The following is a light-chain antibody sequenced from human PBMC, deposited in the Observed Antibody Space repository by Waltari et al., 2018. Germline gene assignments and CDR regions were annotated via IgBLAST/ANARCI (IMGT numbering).Light chain of an antibody. CDR3: QQYGSSPLFT. J-gene: IGKJ3*01. CDR2: GAS. V-gene: IGKV3-20*01. Sequence: EIVLTQSPGTLSFSPGERATLSCRASQSVSSSYLAWYQQKPGQAPRLLIYGASSRATGIPDRFSGRGSGTDFTLTISRLEPEDFAVYYCQQYGSSPLFTFGPGTKVDIK. CDR1: QSVSSSY.